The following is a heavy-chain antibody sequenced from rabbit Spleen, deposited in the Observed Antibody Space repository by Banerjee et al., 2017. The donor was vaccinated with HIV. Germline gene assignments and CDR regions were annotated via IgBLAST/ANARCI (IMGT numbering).Heavy chain of an antibody. D-gene: IGHD4-2*01. J-gene: IGHJ4*01. V-gene: IGHV1S40*01. Sequence: QQLVESGGGLVKPGASLTLTCKASGFSFSRGYDMCWVRLAPGKGLEWIGCIFTGNVKTYYASWAKGRFTISKTSSTTVTLQMTSLTVADTATYFCAREDRGSDGLVFKLWGPGTLVTVS. CDR1: GFSFSRGYD. CDR3: AREDRGSDGLVFKL. CDR2: IFTGNVKT.